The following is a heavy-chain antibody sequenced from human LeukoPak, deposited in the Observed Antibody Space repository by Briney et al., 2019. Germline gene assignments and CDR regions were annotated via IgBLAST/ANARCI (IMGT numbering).Heavy chain of an antibody. D-gene: IGHD3-16*02. J-gene: IGHJ4*02. CDR2: INHSGST. CDR3: ARSYVWGSYPFDY. Sequence: SETLSLTCAVYGGSFSGYYWSWIRQPPGKGLEWIGEINHSGSTNYNPSLKSRVTISVDTSKNQFSLKLSSVTAADTAVYYCARSYVWGSYPFDYWGQGTLVTVSS. V-gene: IGHV4-34*01. CDR1: GGSFSGYY.